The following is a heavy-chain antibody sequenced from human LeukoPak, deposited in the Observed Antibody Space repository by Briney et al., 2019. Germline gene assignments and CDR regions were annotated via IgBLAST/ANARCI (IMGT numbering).Heavy chain of an antibody. CDR3: AKDAYYDSSGYYEF. CDR2: ISSSGGST. V-gene: IGHV3-23*01. D-gene: IGHD3-22*01. J-gene: IGHJ4*02. CDR1: GFTFSSYA. Sequence: PGGSLRLSCAASGFTFSSYAMSWVRQAPGKGLEWVSGISSSGGSTYYADSVKGRFTISRDNSKDTLYLQMNSLRAEDTAVYYCAKDAYYDSSGYYEFWGQGTLVTVSS.